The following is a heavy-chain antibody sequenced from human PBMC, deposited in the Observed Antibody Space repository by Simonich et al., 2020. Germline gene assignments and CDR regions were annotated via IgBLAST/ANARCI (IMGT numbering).Heavy chain of an antibody. Sequence: QVQLQQWGAGLLKPSETLSLTCAVYGGSFSGYYWSWIRQPPGKGLEWIGESNHSGSTTYTPSRKGAVTISVDTSKNQVSLKLSSVTAAYTAVYYCARCGLVNYDILTGYHNWFDPWGQGTLVTVSS. CDR1: GGSFSGYY. V-gene: IGHV4-34*01. D-gene: IGHD3-9*01. J-gene: IGHJ5*02. CDR2: SNHSGST. CDR3: ARCGLVNYDILTGYHNWFDP.